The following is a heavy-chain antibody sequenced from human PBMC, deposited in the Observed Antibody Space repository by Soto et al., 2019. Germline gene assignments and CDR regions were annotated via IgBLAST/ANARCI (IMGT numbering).Heavy chain of an antibody. V-gene: IGHV2-26*04. CDR2: IFSNDEK. J-gene: IGHJ5*02. CDR1: GFSLSNAGLG. D-gene: IGHD6-13*01. CDR3: ASTYSTSWYWFDP. Sequence: QVTVKESGPVLVKPTETLTLTCTVSGFSLSNAGLGVSWIRQPPGKALEWLAHIFSNDEKSYRTSLKSRLTTSHDTSKSQVVLTMTNMDPVDTATYYCASTYSTSWYWFDPWGQGPLVTVSS.